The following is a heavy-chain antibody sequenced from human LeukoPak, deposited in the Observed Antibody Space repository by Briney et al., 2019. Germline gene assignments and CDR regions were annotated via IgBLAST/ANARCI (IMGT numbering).Heavy chain of an antibody. Sequence: SETLSLTCTVSGGSISSSSYYWGWIRQSPGKGLEWIGSIYCSGSTYYNPSLKSRVTISVDTSKNQFSLKVSSVTAAETAVYYCARPALGAFDIWGQGTMVTVSS. CDR1: GGSISSSSYY. V-gene: IGHV4-39*01. CDR3: ARPALGAFDI. CDR2: IYCSGST. D-gene: IGHD2-15*01. J-gene: IGHJ3*02.